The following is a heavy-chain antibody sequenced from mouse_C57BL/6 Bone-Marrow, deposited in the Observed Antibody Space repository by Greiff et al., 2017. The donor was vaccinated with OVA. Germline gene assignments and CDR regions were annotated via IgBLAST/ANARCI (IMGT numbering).Heavy chain of an antibody. CDR3: AGTGTTWYFEV. J-gene: IGHJ1*03. Sequence: EVKLMESGGGLVKPGGSLKLSCAASGFTFSSYAMSWVRQTPEKRLEWVATISDGGSYTYYPANVKGRFTISRDNAKNNLYLQMSHLKSEDTAMYYCAGTGTTWYFEVWGTGTTVTVSS. D-gene: IGHD4-1*01. CDR1: GFTFSSYA. CDR2: ISDGGSYT. V-gene: IGHV5-4*03.